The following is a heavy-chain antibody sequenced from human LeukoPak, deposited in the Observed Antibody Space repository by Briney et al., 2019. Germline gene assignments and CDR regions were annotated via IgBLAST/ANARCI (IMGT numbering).Heavy chain of an antibody. Sequence: KASETLSLTCTVSGVSISTDFWSCIRHTPGKGLEWIGYIYYSGSTNYNPSLKSRVTISVDTSKNQFSLKLTSVTAADTAVYYCAGVLLRYSFDYWGQGTLVTVSS. CDR2: IYYSGST. V-gene: IGHV4-59*01. CDR1: GVSISTDF. CDR3: AGVLLRYSFDY. J-gene: IGHJ4*02.